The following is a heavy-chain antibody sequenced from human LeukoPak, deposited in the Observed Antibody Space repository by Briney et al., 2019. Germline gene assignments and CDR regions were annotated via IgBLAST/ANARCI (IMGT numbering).Heavy chain of an antibody. D-gene: IGHD3-10*01. CDR3: ARGRGYYFDY. Sequence: GGSLRLSCAASGFTFSSYSMNWVRQAPGEGLEWVSHISSLSGTIYYADSVKGRFTISRENAKNSLYLQMNSLRAGDTAVYYCARGRGYYFDYWGQGTLVTVSS. CDR2: ISSLSGTI. CDR1: GFTFSSYS. V-gene: IGHV3-48*01. J-gene: IGHJ4*02.